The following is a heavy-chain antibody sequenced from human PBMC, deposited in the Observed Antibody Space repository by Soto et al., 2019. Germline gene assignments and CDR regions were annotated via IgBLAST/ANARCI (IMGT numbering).Heavy chain of an antibody. CDR1: GFTFSSYG. J-gene: IGHJ4*02. CDR3: AKVYRYYDSSGHFDY. V-gene: IGHV3-30*18. D-gene: IGHD3-22*01. CDR2: ISYDGSNK. Sequence: PGGYLRLSCAASGFTFSSYGMHWVRQAPGKGLEWVAVISYDGSNKYYADSVKGRFTISRDNSKNTLYLQMNSLRAEDTAVYYCAKVYRYYDSSGHFDYWGQGTLVTVFS.